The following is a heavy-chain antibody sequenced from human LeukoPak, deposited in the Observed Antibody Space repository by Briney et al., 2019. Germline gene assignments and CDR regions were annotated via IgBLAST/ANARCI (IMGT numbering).Heavy chain of an antibody. V-gene: IGHV3-30*02. CDR2: IRYDGSNK. J-gene: IGHJ5*01. D-gene: IGHD3-9*01. CDR1: GFTFSSYG. Sequence: GGSLRLPCAASGFTFSSYGMHWVRQAPGKGLEWLAFIRYDGSNKYYADSVKGRFTISRDNSKNTLYLQMNSLRAEDTAVYYCAKSATIILRYFDWFDYWGQGTLVTVSS. CDR3: AKSATIILRYFDWFDY.